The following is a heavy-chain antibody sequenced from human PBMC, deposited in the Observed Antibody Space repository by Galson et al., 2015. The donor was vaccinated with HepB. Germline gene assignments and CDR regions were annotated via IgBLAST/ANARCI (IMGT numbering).Heavy chain of an antibody. J-gene: IGHJ6*03. V-gene: IGHV6-1*01. Sequence: CAISGDSVSSNSAAWNWIRQPPSRGLEWLGRTYYRSKWYNDYAVSVKSRITVNPDTSKNQFSLQLNSVTPEDTAVYYCAREAGYMDVWGKGTTVTVSS. CDR1: GDSVSSNSAA. CDR3: AREAGYMDV. CDR2: TYYRSKWYN.